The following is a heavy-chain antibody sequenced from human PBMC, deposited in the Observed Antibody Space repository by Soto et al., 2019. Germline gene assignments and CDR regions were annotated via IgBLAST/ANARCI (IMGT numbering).Heavy chain of an antibody. CDR3: AREGDTAMVEDDAFDI. CDR2: IIPIFGTA. CDR1: GGTFSSYA. Sequence: QVQLVQSGAEVKKPGSSVKVSCKASGGTFSSYAISWVRQAPGQGLEWMGGIIPIFGTANYAQKFQGRVTITADESTSTAYMELSSLRSEATAVYYCAREGDTAMVEDDAFDIWGQGTMVTVSS. V-gene: IGHV1-69*12. J-gene: IGHJ3*02. D-gene: IGHD5-18*01.